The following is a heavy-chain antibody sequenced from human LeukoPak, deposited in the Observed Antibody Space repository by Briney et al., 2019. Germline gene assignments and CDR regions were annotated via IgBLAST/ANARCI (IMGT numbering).Heavy chain of an antibody. J-gene: IGHJ3*02. CDR1: GFTFSSYS. V-gene: IGHV3-21*01. D-gene: IGHD2-15*01. CDR3: ARDSQSGRCCSGGSCESYNDAFDI. Sequence: GGSLKLSCAAPGFTFSSYSMNWVRQAPGKGLEWFSSISSSSSYIYYADSVKGRFTISRDNAKNSLYLQMNSLRAEDTAVYYCARDSQSGRCCSGGSCESYNDAFDIWGQGTMVTVSS. CDR2: ISSSSSYI.